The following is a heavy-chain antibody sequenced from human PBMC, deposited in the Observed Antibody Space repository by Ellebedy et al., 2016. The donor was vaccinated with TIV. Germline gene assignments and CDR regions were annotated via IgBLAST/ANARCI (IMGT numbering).Heavy chain of an antibody. V-gene: IGHV1-2*02. J-gene: IGHJ4*02. CDR2: INPNSGGT. D-gene: IGHD5-12*01. CDR3: ARDSGYSGYEFDY. CDR1: GYTFTGYY. Sequence: AASVKVSCKASGYTFTGYYMHWVRQAPGQGLEWMGWINPNSGGTNYAQKFQGRVTMTRDTSISTAYMELSRLRSDDTAVYYCARDSGYSGYEFDYWGQGTLVTVSS.